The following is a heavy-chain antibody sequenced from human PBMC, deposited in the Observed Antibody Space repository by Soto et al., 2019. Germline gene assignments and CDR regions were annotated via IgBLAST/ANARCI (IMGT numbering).Heavy chain of an antibody. D-gene: IGHD4-17*01. Sequence: GGSLRLSCAASGFTFSSYSMNWVRQAPGKGLEWVSSISSSSSSIYYADSVKGRFTISRDNAKNSLYLQMNSLRAEDTAVYYCAVNYGDYRGYYYYGMDVWGQGTTVTVSS. CDR3: AVNYGDYRGYYYYGMDV. CDR2: ISSSSSSI. CDR1: GFTFSSYS. V-gene: IGHV3-21*01. J-gene: IGHJ6*02.